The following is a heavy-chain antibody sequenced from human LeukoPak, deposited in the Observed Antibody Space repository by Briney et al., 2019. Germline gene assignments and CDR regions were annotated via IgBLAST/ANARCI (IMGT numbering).Heavy chain of an antibody. D-gene: IGHD4-23*01. Sequence: ASVKVSCKASGYTFTSYYMHWVRQAPGQGLEWIGIINPSGGSTSYAQKFQGRVTMTRDMSTSTVYMELSSLRSEDTAVYYCAANYGGNQYYFDYWGQGTLVTVSS. CDR3: AANYGGNQYYFDY. CDR1: GYTFTSYY. V-gene: IGHV1-46*01. J-gene: IGHJ4*02. CDR2: INPSGGST.